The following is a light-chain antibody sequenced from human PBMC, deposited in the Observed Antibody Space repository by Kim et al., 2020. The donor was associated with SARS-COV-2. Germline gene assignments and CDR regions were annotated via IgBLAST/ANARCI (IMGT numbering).Light chain of an antibody. Sequence: VSPGDRVTRSCRASQSVSRNLAWYQQKPGQAPRLLISDASTRATGVPASFSGSGSGTEFSFTISSLQSEDFAVYYCQQYDHWPYTFGQGTKVDIK. CDR1: QSVSRN. CDR3: QQYDHWPYT. V-gene: IGKV3-15*01. J-gene: IGKJ2*01. CDR2: DAS.